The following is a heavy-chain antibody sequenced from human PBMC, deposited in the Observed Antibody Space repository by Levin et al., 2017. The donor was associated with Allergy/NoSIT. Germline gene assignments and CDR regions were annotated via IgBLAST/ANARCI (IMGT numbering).Heavy chain of an antibody. J-gene: IGHJ3*02. D-gene: IGHD1-26*01. Sequence: GGSLRLSCATSGFTFGDYFMSWIRQAPGKGLEWVSYISTSETYTNSADSGRGRFIISRDNARDSLYLQMNNLRADDTAVYYCARGRTMSVGPFDIWGQGTMVTVSS. CDR3: ARGRTMSVGPFDI. CDR1: GFTFGDYF. CDR2: ISTSETYT. V-gene: IGHV3-11*06.